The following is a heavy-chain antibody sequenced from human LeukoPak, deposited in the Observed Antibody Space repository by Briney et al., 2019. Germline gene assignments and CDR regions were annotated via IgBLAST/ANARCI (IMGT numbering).Heavy chain of an antibody. J-gene: IGHJ3*02. CDR3: ARAPPYYDFWSGQGGAIAFDI. Sequence: GGSLRLSCAASGFTFSGSALHWVRQASGKGLEWLGRIRSKANSYATTYAASVKGRFTISRDDSKNTAYLQMNSLKTEDTAVYYCARAPPYYDFWSGQGGAIAFDIWGQGTMVTVSS. CDR1: GFTFSGSA. D-gene: IGHD3-3*01. CDR2: IRSKANSYAT. V-gene: IGHV3-73*01.